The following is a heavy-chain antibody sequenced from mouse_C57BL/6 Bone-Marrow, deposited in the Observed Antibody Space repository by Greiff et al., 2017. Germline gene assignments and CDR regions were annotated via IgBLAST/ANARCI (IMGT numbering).Heavy chain of an antibody. D-gene: IGHD1-1*01. V-gene: IGHV1-69*01. CDR3: ARGDTTVVDYAMDD. Sequence: QVQLQQPGAELVMPGASVKLSCKASGYTFTSYWMHWVKQRPGQGLEWIGEIDPSDSYTNYNQKFKGKSTLTVDKSSSTAYMQLSSLTSEDSAVYYGARGDTTVVDYAMDDWGKGTSVTVSS. J-gene: IGHJ4*01. CDR2: IDPSDSYT. CDR1: GYTFTSYW.